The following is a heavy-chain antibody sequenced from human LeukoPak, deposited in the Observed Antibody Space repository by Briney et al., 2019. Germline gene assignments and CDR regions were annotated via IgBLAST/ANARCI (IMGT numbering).Heavy chain of an antibody. CDR1: GFTFSSYA. Sequence: HAGGSLRLSCAASGFTFSSYAMSWVRQAPGKGLEWVSAISGSGGSTYYADSVKGRFTVSRDNSKNTLYLQMNSLRADDTAVYYCAKDLWDIVVTATDSWGQGTLVTVSS. CDR3: AKDLWDIVVTATDS. D-gene: IGHD2-2*01. J-gene: IGHJ4*02. V-gene: IGHV3-23*01. CDR2: ISGSGGST.